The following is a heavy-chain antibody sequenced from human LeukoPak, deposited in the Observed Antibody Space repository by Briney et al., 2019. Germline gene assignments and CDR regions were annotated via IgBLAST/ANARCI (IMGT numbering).Heavy chain of an antibody. D-gene: IGHD1-26*01. V-gene: IGHV4-59*12. CDR2: IYYSGST. Sequence: SETLSLTCTVSGGSISSYYWSWLRQPPGKGLEWLGYIYYSGSTNYNPSLKSRVTISVDTSKNQFSLKLSSVTAADTAVYYCARDGSYSGSYKTRYYYYYYMDVWGKGTTVTVSS. CDR3: ARDGSYSGSYKTRYYYYYYMDV. J-gene: IGHJ6*03. CDR1: GGSISSYY.